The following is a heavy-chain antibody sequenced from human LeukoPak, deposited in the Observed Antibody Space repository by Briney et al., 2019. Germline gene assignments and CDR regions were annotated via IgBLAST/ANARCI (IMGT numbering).Heavy chain of an antibody. CDR3: ARDLDIVVVPAAMYWFDP. Sequence: ASVTVSCKASGYTFTSYGISWVRQAPGQGLEWMGWISAYNGNTNYAQKLQGRVTMTTDTSTSTAYMELRSLRSDDTAVYYCARDLDIVVVPAAMYWFDPWGQGTLVTVSS. D-gene: IGHD2-2*03. J-gene: IGHJ5*02. CDR1: GYTFTSYG. CDR2: ISAYNGNT. V-gene: IGHV1-18*01.